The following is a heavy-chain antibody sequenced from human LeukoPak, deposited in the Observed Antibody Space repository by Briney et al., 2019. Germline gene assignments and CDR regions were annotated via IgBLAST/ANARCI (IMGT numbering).Heavy chain of an antibody. J-gene: IGHJ6*02. D-gene: IGHD6-19*01. Sequence: SVKVSCKASGFSFTTSAMQWVRQARGQRLEWIGWIVVGSGYTRYAQKFQERITITRDMSTSTAYMQLSSLRSEDTAVYYCAADHQFSGWESAYGMDVWGQGTTVTVSS. V-gene: IGHV1-58*02. CDR1: GFSFTTSA. CDR2: IVVGSGYT. CDR3: AADHQFSGWESAYGMDV.